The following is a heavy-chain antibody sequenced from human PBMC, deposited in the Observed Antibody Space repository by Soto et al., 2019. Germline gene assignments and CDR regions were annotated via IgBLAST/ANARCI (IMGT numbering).Heavy chain of an antibody. J-gene: IGHJ4*02. D-gene: IGHD2-15*01. CDR3: AKVSIIVVVVAATYFDY. Sequence: SVRLSCAASGFTFRSYAMSLVRQAPGQGLEWVSAISGSGGSTYYADSVKGRFTISRDNSKNTLYLQMNSLRAEDTAVYYCAKVSIIVVVVAATYFDYWGQGTLVTVSA. V-gene: IGHV3-23*01. CDR2: ISGSGGST. CDR1: GFTFRSYA.